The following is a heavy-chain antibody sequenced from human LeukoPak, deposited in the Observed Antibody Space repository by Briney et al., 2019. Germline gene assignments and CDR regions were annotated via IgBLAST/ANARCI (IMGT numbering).Heavy chain of an antibody. CDR1: GYTFTGYY. D-gene: IGHD1-26*01. Sequence: ASVKVSCKASGYTFTGYYMHWVRQAPGQGLEWMGWINPDSGGTNYAQKFQGRVTMTRDTSISTAYMELSRLRSDDTAVYYCAGTSGSYYSMDVWGKGTTVTVSS. CDR2: INPDSGGT. J-gene: IGHJ6*03. V-gene: IGHV1-2*02. CDR3: AGTSGSYYSMDV.